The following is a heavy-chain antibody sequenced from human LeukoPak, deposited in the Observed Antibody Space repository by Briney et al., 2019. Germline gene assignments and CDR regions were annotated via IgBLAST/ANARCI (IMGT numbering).Heavy chain of an antibody. V-gene: IGHV3-23*01. CDR1: GFTFSSYA. Sequence: PGGSLRLSCAASGFTFSSYAMSWVRQAPGKGLEWVSGISATGGSTYYADSVKGRFTISRDNSKNTLILQMSSLRVEDTALYYCAKRHCRGGSCYSDSYYLDVWGKGTTVTVSS. J-gene: IGHJ6*03. CDR2: ISATGGST. CDR3: AKRHCRGGSCYSDSYYLDV. D-gene: IGHD2-15*01.